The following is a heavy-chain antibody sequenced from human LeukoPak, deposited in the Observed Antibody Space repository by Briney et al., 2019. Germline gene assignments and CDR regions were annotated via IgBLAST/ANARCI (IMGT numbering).Heavy chain of an antibody. Sequence: SETLSLTCTVSGGSISSYYWSWIRQPPGKGLEWIGYIYTSGSTNYNPSLKSRVTISVDTSKNQFSLELSSVTAADTAVYYCARLDDIVGAFDYWGQGTLVTVSS. D-gene: IGHD1-26*01. CDR2: IYTSGST. J-gene: IGHJ4*02. CDR3: ARLDDIVGAFDY. V-gene: IGHV4-4*09. CDR1: GGSISSYY.